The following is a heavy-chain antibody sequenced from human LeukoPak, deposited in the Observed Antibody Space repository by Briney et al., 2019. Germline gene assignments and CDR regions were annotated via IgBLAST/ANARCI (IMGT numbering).Heavy chain of an antibody. J-gene: IGHJ4*02. V-gene: IGHV4-59*08. CDR1: GGSISSYF. CDR2: IYYSGST. Sequence: SETLSLTCTVSGGSISSYFWSWIRQPPGKGLEWIGYIYYSGSTNYNPSLKSRVTISVDTSKNQFSLKLSSVTAADTAVYYCARHLTGDYFDYWGQGTLVTVSS. CDR3: ARHLTGDYFDY. D-gene: IGHD1-14*01.